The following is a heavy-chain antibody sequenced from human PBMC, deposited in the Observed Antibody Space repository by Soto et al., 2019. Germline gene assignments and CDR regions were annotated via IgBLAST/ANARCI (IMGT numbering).Heavy chain of an antibody. Sequence: GGSLRLSCEASGFTFNNYAMTWVRQTPGKGLQWVSTISGSGSSTFYADSVRGRFTISRDNSKNTLYLQMNSLRAEDTALYYCAIDKIASTVADLFAYWGQRSLDTVSS. J-gene: IGHJ4*02. CDR3: AIDKIASTVADLFAY. CDR1: GFTFNNYA. D-gene: IGHD2-21*01. V-gene: IGHV3-23*01. CDR2: ISGSGSST.